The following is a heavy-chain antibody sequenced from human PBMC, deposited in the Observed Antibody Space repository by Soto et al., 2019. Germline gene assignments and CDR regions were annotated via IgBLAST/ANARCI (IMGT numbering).Heavy chain of an antibody. V-gene: IGHV3-15*01. CDR3: TTSNLGVDF. D-gene: IGHD1-1*01. CDR2: IKTKPDDGTI. CDR1: GLIFSDVC. J-gene: IGHJ4*02. Sequence: XGSLRLSCAASGLIFSDVCMTWVRQAPGKGLEWVGRIKTKPDDGTIDYAAPVRGRLTISRDDSKNTLYLQMTSLTPDDTGVYYCTTSNLGVDFWGPGTLVTVSS.